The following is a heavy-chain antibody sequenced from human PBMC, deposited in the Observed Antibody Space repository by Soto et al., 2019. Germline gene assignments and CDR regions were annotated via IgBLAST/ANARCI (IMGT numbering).Heavy chain of an antibody. CDR2: ISSRSDI. V-gene: IGHV3-21*01. J-gene: IGHJ6*02. CDR1: GFTFSNFS. Sequence: GGSLRLSCVGSGFTFSNFSINWVRQAPGKGLEWVSSISSRSDIYYADSVKGRFTISRGNAKNSVSLQMNSLRAEDTAVYYCAREYTAWPLAYGLDVWGQWTTVTVSS. CDR3: AREYTAWPLAYGLDV. D-gene: IGHD2-2*02.